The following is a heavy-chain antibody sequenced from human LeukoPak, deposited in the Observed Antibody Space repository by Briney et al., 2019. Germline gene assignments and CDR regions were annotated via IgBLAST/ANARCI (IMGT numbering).Heavy chain of an antibody. CDR1: GYTFTSYA. D-gene: IGHD6-19*01. CDR2: INAGNGNT. CDR3: ARDLGSGSNFDY. V-gene: IGHV1-3*01. Sequence: ASVRVSCKASGYTFTSYAMHWVRQDPGQRLEWMGWINAGNGNTKYSQKFQGRVTITRDTSASTAYMELSSLRSEDTAVYYCARDLGSGSNFDYWGQGTLVTVSS. J-gene: IGHJ4*02.